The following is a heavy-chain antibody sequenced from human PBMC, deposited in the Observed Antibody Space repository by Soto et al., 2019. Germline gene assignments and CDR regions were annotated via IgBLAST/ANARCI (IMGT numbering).Heavy chain of an antibody. J-gene: IGHJ6*03. CDR2: IYSGGLT. D-gene: IGHD6-6*01. V-gene: IGHV3-66*01. CDR1: GFTVSSTY. Sequence: EVQLVESGGGLVQPGGSLRLSCAASGFTVSSTYMSWVHQAPGKGLEWVSVIYSGGLTYYADSVKGRFTFSRDDSKNTLYLQMNSLRAEDTAVYYCARMRSSSAGRLYYYYYMDVWGKGTTVTVSS. CDR3: ARMRSSSAGRLYYYYYMDV.